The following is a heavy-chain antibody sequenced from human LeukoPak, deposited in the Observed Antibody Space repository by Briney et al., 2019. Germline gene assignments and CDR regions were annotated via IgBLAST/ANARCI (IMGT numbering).Heavy chain of an antibody. CDR3: AREAYYYDSSGYRRFDY. CDR1: GRSISSYY. V-gene: IGHV4-59*12. J-gene: IGHJ4*02. CDR2: IHYRGST. Sequence: PETLSLTCPVSGRSISSYYWSWIRQPPGKGLEWNGSIHYRGSTNYNPSLKSRVTISVDTSKNQFSLKLSSVTAADTAVYYCAREAYYYDSSGYRRFDYWGQGTLVTVSS. D-gene: IGHD3-22*01.